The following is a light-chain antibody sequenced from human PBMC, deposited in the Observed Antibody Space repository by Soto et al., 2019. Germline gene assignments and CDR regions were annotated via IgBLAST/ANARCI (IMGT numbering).Light chain of an antibody. CDR3: QQYNSFIWT. CDR2: KAS. Sequence: DIRMTQSPSTLSASVGDRVTIICRASQTISSWLAWYQQKGGQAPKLLISKASILDSGVPSRFSGSGSGTEFNLTISSLQPEDFATYYCQQYNSFIWTFGQGTKVDIK. CDR1: QTISSW. V-gene: IGKV1-5*03. J-gene: IGKJ1*01.